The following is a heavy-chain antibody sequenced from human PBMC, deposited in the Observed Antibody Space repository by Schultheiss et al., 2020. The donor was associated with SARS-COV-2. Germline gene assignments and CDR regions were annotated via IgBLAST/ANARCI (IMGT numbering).Heavy chain of an antibody. V-gene: IGHV3-7*03. D-gene: IGHD3-16*01. CDR3: AREEGGDYFDY. CDR1: GFTFSSYW. Sequence: GSLRLSCAVSGFTFSSYWLSWVRQAPGKGLEWVANIKEDGSAKYYVDSVKGRFTISRDNAKNSLYLQMNSLRAEDTAVYYCAREEGGDYFDYWGQGTQVTVSS. CDR2: IKEDGSAK. J-gene: IGHJ4*02.